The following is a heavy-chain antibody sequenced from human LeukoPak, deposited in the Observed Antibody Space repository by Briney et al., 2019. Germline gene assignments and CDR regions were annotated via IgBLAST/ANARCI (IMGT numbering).Heavy chain of an antibody. CDR1: GITFGNYD. V-gene: IGHV3-23*01. Sequence: GGSLRLSCRVSGITFGNYDMSWVRQAPGKGLEWVSGVSGSGDSKYYVDSAEGRFTIYRDNSKNTLFLQMDILGAEDTAVYYCAKGGMSMIRGGAFDYWGQGSRVTVSS. D-gene: IGHD3-10*01. J-gene: IGHJ4*02. CDR3: AKGGMSMIRGGAFDY. CDR2: VSGSGDSK.